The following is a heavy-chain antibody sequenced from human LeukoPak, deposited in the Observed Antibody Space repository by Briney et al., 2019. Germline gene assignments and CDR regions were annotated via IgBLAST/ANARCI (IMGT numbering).Heavy chain of an antibody. CDR3: AREGSRFLLYNWFDP. CDR2: IYYSGST. CDR1: SGSISSSSYY. D-gene: IGHD3-16*01. V-gene: IGHV4-39*07. Sequence: SETLSLTCTVSSGSISSSSYYWGWIRQPPGKGLEWIGSIYYSGSTYYNPSLKSRVTISVDTSKNQFSLKLSSVTAADTAVYYCAREGSRFLLYNWFDPWGQGTLVTVSS. J-gene: IGHJ5*02.